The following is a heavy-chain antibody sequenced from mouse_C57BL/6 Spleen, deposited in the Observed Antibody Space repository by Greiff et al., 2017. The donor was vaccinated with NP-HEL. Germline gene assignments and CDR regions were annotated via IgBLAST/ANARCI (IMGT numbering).Heavy chain of an antibody. D-gene: IGHD1-1*01. V-gene: IGHV1-81*01. CDR1: GYTFTSYG. CDR2: IYPRSGNT. CDR3: ARDDTTVVARYFDV. Sequence: VQLQQSGAELARPGASVKLSCKASGYTFTSYGISWVKQRTGQGLEWIGEIYPRSGNTYYNEKFKGKATLTADKSSSTAYMELRSLTSEDSAVYFCARDDTTVVARYFDVWGTGTTVTVSS. J-gene: IGHJ1*03.